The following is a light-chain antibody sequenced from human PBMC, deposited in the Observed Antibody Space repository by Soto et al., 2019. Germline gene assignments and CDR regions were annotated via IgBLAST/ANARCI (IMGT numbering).Light chain of an antibody. CDR2: DVS. CDR1: SSDVGGYNY. V-gene: IGLV2-14*01. J-gene: IGLJ2*01. Sequence: QSALTQPASVSGSPGQSSTISCTGTSSDVGGYNYVSWYQQHPGKAPKLMIYDVSNRPSGVSNRFSGSKSGNTASLTISGLQAEDEADYYRSSYTSSSILFGGGTQLTVL. CDR3: SSYTSSSIL.